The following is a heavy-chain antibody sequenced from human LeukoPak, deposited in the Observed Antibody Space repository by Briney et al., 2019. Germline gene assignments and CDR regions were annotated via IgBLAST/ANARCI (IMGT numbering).Heavy chain of an antibody. D-gene: IGHD4/OR15-4a*01. CDR1: GFTFSSYG. J-gene: IGHJ4*02. CDR2: ISYDGSNK. Sequence: GGSLRLSCAASGFTFSSYGMHWVRQAPGKGLEWVAVISYDGSNKYYADSVKGRFTISRDNSKNTLYLQVNSLRPEDTAVYYCAKGEANPGFFDYWGQGTLVTVSS. CDR3: AKGEANPGFFDY. V-gene: IGHV3-30*18.